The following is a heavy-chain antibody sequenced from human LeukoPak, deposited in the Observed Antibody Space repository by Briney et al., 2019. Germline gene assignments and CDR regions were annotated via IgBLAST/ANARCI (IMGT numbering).Heavy chain of an antibody. CDR2: INHSGGT. J-gene: IGHJ5*02. CDR1: GGSFSGYY. D-gene: IGHD5-24*01. V-gene: IGHV4-34*01. Sequence: SETLSLTCAVYGGSFSGYYWSWIRQPPGKGLEWIGEINHSGGTNYNPSLKSRVTISVDTSKNQFSLKLSSVAAADTAVYYCARGIKRWLQLLPWFDPWGQGTLVTVSS. CDR3: ARGIKRWLQLLPWFDP.